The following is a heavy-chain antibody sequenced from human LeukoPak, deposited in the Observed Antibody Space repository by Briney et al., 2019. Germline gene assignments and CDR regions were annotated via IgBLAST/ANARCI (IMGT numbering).Heavy chain of an antibody. V-gene: IGHV4-34*01. CDR2: INHSGST. CDR3: ARVPWYYYDSSGYYFDY. D-gene: IGHD3-22*01. Sequence: SETLSLTCAVYGGSFSGYYWSWVRQPPGKGLEWIGEINHSGSTNYNPSLKSRVTISVDTSKNQFSLKLSPVTAADTAVYYCARVPWYYYDSSGYYFDYWGQGTLVTVSS. J-gene: IGHJ4*02. CDR1: GGSFSGYY.